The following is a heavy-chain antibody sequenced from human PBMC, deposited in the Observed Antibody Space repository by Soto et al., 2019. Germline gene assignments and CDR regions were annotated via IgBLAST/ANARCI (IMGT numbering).Heavy chain of an antibody. Sequence: QVQLVQSGAEVKKPGSSVKVSCKASGGTFSSYAISWVRQAPGQGLEWMGGIIPIFGTANYAQKFQGRVTITADKSTSTAYMELRSLRSEYTAVYYCARVVAAAGKYYGMDVWGQGTTVTVSS. CDR3: ARVVAAAGKYYGMDV. V-gene: IGHV1-69*06. CDR2: IIPIFGTA. CDR1: GGTFSSYA. J-gene: IGHJ6*02. D-gene: IGHD6-13*01.